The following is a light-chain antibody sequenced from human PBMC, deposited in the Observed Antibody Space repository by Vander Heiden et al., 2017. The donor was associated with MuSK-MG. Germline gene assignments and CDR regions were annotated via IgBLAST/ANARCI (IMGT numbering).Light chain of an antibody. CDR1: QGISNG. CDR2: TAS. J-gene: IGKJ4*01. CDR3: ENDGSAPQV. Sequence: DIQMTQSPSSLSASVGDRITITCRASQGISNGLAWYQQKPGKPPNLLIHTASTLQSGVPSRFSGSGSGTDFSLTITSLQPEDVGSYYCENDGSAPQVFGGGTTVEIK. V-gene: IGKV1-27*01.